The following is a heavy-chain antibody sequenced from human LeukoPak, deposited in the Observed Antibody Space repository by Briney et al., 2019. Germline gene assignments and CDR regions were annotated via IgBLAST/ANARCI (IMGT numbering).Heavy chain of an antibody. Sequence: PSETLSLTCTVSGGXXSXXYWXWXXXXAGKXXXXIGXXSNRGSTSYSPSLKSRVTMSVDTSKNQFSLNLTSVTAADTAVYYCARVLYSNGLYGLLDYWGQGALVTVSS. CDR2: XSNRGST. J-gene: IGHJ4*02. CDR1: GGXXSXXY. V-gene: IGHV4-59*01. D-gene: IGHD6-19*01. CDR3: ARVLYSNGLYGLLDY.